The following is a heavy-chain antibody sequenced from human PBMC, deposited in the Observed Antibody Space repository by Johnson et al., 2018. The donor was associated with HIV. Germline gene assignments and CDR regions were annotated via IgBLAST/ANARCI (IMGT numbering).Heavy chain of an antibody. Sequence: QEKLVESGGGVVQPGRSLRLSCAASGFTFSSYGMHWVLQAPGKGLEWVAVISYDGSNKYYADSVKGRFTISRDNSKNTLYLQMNSLRAEDTAVYYCARPGGANYNFWSGYYDAFDIWGQGTMFTVSS. CDR3: ARPGGANYNFWSGYYDAFDI. CDR2: ISYDGSNK. CDR1: GFTFSSYG. J-gene: IGHJ3*02. D-gene: IGHD3-3*01. V-gene: IGHV3-30*03.